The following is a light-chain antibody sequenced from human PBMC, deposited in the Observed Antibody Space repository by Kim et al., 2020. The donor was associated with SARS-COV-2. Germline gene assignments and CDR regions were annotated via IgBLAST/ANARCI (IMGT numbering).Light chain of an antibody. V-gene: IGLV2-14*04. CDR2: DVT. CDR1: SSDVGAYNY. J-gene: IGLJ3*02. CDR3: ISYTSSTTLV. Sequence: GQSITISCTGTSSDVGAYNYVSWYQQHPGKAPKLMIYDVTKRPSGVSDRFSGSKSGNTASLTISGLQAEDEADYYCISYTSSTTLVFGGGTQLTVL.